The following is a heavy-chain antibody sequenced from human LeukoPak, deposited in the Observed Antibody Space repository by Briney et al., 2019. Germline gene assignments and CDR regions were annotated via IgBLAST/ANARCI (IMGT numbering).Heavy chain of an antibody. Sequence: PGGSLRLSCAASGFTFDDYAMHWVRQAPGKGLEWVSGISWNSGSIGYADSVKGRFTISRDNAKNSLYLQMNSLRAEDTAVYYCARDLDSYGSYWGQGTLVTVSS. CDR3: ARDLDSYGSY. CDR2: ISWNSGSI. V-gene: IGHV3-9*01. J-gene: IGHJ4*02. CDR1: GFTFDDYA. D-gene: IGHD5-18*01.